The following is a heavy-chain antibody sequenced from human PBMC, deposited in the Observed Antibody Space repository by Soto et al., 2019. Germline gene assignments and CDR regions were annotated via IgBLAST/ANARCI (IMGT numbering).Heavy chain of an antibody. CDR2: ISGSGGST. D-gene: IGHD3-10*01. CDR3: ANRPLKFEGSYFDY. CDR1: GFTFTNYP. Sequence: VQVLDSGGGLVQPGGSLRLSCAASGFTFTNYPMAWVRQAPAKGLEWVSTISGSGGSTFYADSVKGRFTISRDNSKNTVYLQMNSRRVEDTAVYYCANRPLKFEGSYFDYWGQGTLVTVSS. V-gene: IGHV3-23*01. J-gene: IGHJ4*02.